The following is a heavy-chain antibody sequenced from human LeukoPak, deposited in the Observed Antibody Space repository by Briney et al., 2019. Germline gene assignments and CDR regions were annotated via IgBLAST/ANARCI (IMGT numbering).Heavy chain of an antibody. CDR3: ASSWYDSSFYYFDY. J-gene: IGHJ4*02. D-gene: IGHD3-22*01. CDR2: INPNSGGT. CDR1: GYTFTSYY. V-gene: IGHV1-2*02. Sequence: ASVKVSCKASGYTFTSYYMHWVRQAPGQGLEWMGWINPNSGGTNYAQKFQGRVTMTRDTSISTAYMELSRLRSDDTAVYYCASSWYDSSFYYFDYWGQGTLVTVSS.